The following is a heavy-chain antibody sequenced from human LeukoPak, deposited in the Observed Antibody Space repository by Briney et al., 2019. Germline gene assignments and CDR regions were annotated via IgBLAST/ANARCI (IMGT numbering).Heavy chain of an antibody. CDR1: GFTFSSYW. CDR2: IKEDGSDK. V-gene: IGHV3-7*01. Sequence: SGGSLRLSCEASGFTFSSYWVNWVRQAPGKGLEWVANIKEDGSDKYYMDSVKGRFTLSRDNARHSLYLQMNSLRVEDTAVYYCARGWDFSYYYNYYGMDVWGQGTTVTVSS. D-gene: IGHD1-26*01. CDR3: ARGWDFSYYYNYYGMDV. J-gene: IGHJ6*02.